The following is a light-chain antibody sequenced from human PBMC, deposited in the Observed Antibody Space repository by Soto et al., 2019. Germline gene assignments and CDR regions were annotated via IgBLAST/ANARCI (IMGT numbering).Light chain of an antibody. V-gene: IGKV3-15*01. CDR2: GAS. CDR1: ESVGRD. J-gene: IGKJ1*01. Sequence: IVMTQSPATLSVSPGERATLSCRASESVGRDLAWFQQKPGQSPRLLISGASTRATGVPDRFSGSGSGTEFTLTISSLQSDDFALYYCQQYKNWPPWTFGPGTRVEFK. CDR3: QQYKNWPPWT.